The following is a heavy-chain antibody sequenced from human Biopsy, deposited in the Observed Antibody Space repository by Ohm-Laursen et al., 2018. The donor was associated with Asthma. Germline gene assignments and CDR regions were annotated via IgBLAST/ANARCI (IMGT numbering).Heavy chain of an antibody. CDR3: ARGSSSRLSQWELLVSGGKRAHSYYGMDV. CDR1: GGSFSSNY. J-gene: IGHJ6*02. Sequence: SETLSLTCAVYGGSFSSNYWSWIRQTPGKGLEWLGDTHHSGDTNYNPSPRSRLTLSVDTSKNQFSLRLTSVTAADTAVYYCARGSSSRLSQWELLVSGGKRAHSYYGMDVWGQGTTVTVSS. CDR2: THHSGDT. V-gene: IGHV4-34*01. D-gene: IGHD1-26*01.